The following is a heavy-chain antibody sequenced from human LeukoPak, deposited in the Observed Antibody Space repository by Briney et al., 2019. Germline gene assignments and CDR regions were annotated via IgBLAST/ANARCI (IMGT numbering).Heavy chain of an antibody. CDR1: GGSISKYY. D-gene: IGHD3-10*01. CDR3: ARFGITVVRGGKYYFDY. CDR2: IYYSGAT. Sequence: SETLSLTCTVAGGSISKYYWSWIRQPPGKGLEWIGHIYYSGATKYNPYLKSRITISVDTSKNQFSLMLSSVTAADTAVYYCARFGITVVRGGKYYFDYWGQGTLVTVSS. J-gene: IGHJ4*02. V-gene: IGHV4-59*08.